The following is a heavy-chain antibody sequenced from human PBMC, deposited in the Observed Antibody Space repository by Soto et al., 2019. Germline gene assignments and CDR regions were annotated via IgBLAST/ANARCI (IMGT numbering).Heavy chain of an antibody. J-gene: IGHJ4*02. Sequence: ASVNVSCKASGDTFTADYIHWVRQAPGQGFELMGWINPKSGGTKYPHKFQGRVTMTRDTSISTDYMTLSRLTSDDTAVYYCANQDNSFESWGQGTLVTDSS. V-gene: IGHV1-2*07. CDR1: GDTFTADY. CDR3: ANQDNSFES. D-gene: IGHD2-15*01. CDR2: INPKSGGT.